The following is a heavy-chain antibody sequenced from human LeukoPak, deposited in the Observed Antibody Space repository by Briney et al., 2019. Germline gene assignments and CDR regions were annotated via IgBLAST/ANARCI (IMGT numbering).Heavy chain of an antibody. CDR1: GFTFTDYS. Sequence: PGGSLRLSCAASGFTFTDYSMSWVRQAQGKGLEWVSSISSSSTYIYYADSVKGRFTLSRDTAKNSLYLQINSLRAEDTAIYYCARHSRVVTASRGYYMDVWGKGTTVTVSS. V-gene: IGHV3-21*01. CDR2: ISSSSTYI. J-gene: IGHJ6*03. D-gene: IGHD2-21*02. CDR3: ARHSRVVTASRGYYMDV.